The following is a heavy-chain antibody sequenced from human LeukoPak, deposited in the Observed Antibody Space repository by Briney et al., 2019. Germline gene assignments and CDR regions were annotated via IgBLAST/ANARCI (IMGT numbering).Heavy chain of an antibody. D-gene: IGHD3-16*02. CDR2: ITVDDGNT. CDR1: GYTFTNYG. J-gene: IGHJ4*02. V-gene: IGHV1-18*01. Sequence: SVKPSCKASGYTFTNYGASWVRQAPGQGLEWMGWITVDDGNTHYAQNFQGRVPITTDTSTSTVYMALRSLRSDDTAVYYCARGAGYDYVWKSYRYYDFWGQGALVTVSS. CDR3: ARGAGYDYVWKSYRYYDF.